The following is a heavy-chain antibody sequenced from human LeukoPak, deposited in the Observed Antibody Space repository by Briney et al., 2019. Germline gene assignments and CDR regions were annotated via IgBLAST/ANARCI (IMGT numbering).Heavy chain of an antibody. Sequence: AGESLKISCKGSGYSFTSYWIGWVRQMPGKGLKWMGIIYPGDSDTRYSPSFQGQVTISAEKSISTAYLQWSSLKASDSAMYYCATRLIRKPPHAFDIWGQGTMVTVSS. J-gene: IGHJ3*02. CDR3: ATRLIRKPPHAFDI. D-gene: IGHD1-14*01. CDR1: GYSFTSYW. CDR2: IYPGDSDT. V-gene: IGHV5-51*01.